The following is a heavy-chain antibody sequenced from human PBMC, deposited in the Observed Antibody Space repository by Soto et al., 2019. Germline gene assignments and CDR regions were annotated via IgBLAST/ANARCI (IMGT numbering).Heavy chain of an antibody. J-gene: IGHJ6*04. Sequence: AESLRLSCVASGCNFGTYAIHWDRQAPGKGREWVTCIRSSCSPIYYPYSGKGRSAISRDKAKTSLSLQLNSMRAEDKAVYYCPRDELSLVNMRRRTTHHGMDVWGKGPTVTVSS. CDR3: PRDELSLVNMRRRTTHHGMDV. V-gene: IGHV3-48*03. D-gene: IGHD6-19*01. CDR2: IRSSCSPI. CDR1: GCNFGTYA.